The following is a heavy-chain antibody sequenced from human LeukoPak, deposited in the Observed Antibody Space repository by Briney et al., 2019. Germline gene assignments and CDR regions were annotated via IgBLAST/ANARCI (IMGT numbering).Heavy chain of an antibody. V-gene: IGHV3-30*18. CDR2: ISYDGSNK. Sequence: GGSLRLSCAASGFTFSSYGMHWVRQAPGKGLEWVAVISYDGSNKYYADSVKGRFTISRDNSKNTLYLQMNSLRAEDTAVYYCAETPRKDYYYGMDVWGKGTTVTVSS. CDR1: GFTFSSYG. J-gene: IGHJ6*04. CDR3: AETPRKDYYYGMDV.